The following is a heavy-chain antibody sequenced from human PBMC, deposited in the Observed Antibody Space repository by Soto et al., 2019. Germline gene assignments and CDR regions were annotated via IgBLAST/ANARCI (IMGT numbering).Heavy chain of an antibody. V-gene: IGHV4-39*02. CDR1: GGPVGYTSFY. CDR2: VHHSVTT. CDR3: AGDTSSLSLRAKFFQF. D-gene: IGHD3-3*01. Sequence: SETLSLTCDVSGGPVGYTSFYWGWLRQSPGKGLEWIGSVHHSVTTYYNPSLKGRVTISMDTSKNQFSLRLTSVTAADTAVYYCAGDTSSLSLRAKFFQFGGQGTQVPV. J-gene: IGHJ1*01.